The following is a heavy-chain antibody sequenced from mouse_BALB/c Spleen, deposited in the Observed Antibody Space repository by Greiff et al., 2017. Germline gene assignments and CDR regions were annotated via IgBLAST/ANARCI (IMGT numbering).Heavy chain of an antibody. J-gene: IGHJ2*01. CDR3: ARESNFYYFDY. Sequence: EVMLVESGGGLVQPGGSRKLSCAASGFTFSSFGMHWVRQAPEKGLEWVAYISSGSSTIYYADTVKGRFTISRDNPKNTLFLQMTSLRSEDTAMYYCARESNFYYFDYWGQGTTLTVSS. V-gene: IGHV5-17*02. CDR2: ISSGSSTI. D-gene: IGHD2-5*01. CDR1: GFTFSSFG.